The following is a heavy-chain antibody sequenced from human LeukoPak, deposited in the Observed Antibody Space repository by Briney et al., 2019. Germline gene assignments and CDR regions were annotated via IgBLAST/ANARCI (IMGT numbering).Heavy chain of an antibody. CDR2: VNPDGSST. J-gene: IGHJ1*01. CDR3: YGGNAEQ. Sequence: GGSRRLSCAASGLTFSNYWMQWVRQPPGKGVVWVSCVNPDGSSTNYADSVKGRFTISRDKAKNTVYLQMSSLRVEDMAVYYCYGGNAEQWGQGTLVTVSS. V-gene: IGHV3-74*01. D-gene: IGHD4/OR15-4a*01. CDR1: GLTFSNYW.